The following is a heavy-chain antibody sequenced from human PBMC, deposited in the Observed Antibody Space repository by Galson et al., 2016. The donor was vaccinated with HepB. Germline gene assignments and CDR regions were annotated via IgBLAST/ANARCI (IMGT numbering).Heavy chain of an antibody. CDR3: ARHDHRVHGQYSPSPDY. Sequence: QSGAEVKKPGESLQISCKGSGYTFFSYWIGWIRQMPGKGLEWMGIIYPGDSDTRYSPSFQGQVTISADKSVSTAYLHWNSLEASDTAMYYCARHDHRVHGQYSPSPDYWGQGTLVIVS. V-gene: IGHV5-51*01. CDR2: IYPGDSDT. J-gene: IGHJ4*02. D-gene: IGHD2/OR15-2a*01. CDR1: GYTFFSYW.